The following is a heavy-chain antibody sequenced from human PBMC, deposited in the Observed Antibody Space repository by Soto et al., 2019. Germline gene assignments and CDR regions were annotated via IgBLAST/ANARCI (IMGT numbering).Heavy chain of an antibody. Sequence: QVHLVQSGAEVKMPGASVKVSCKASGDTFTTYGISWVRQAPGQGLEWMAWISGHNDNTKYAQKFQGRVIMTADTSTSTAYMELRGLSSDDTAVYYCAREYCTSTSCYGVDYWGQGTLVTVSS. CDR1: GDTFTTYG. CDR2: ISGHNDNT. D-gene: IGHD2-2*01. CDR3: AREYCTSTSCYGVDY. J-gene: IGHJ4*02. V-gene: IGHV1-18*01.